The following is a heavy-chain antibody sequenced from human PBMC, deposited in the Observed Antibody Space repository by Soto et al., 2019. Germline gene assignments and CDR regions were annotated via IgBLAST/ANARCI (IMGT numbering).Heavy chain of an antibody. D-gene: IGHD1-26*01. V-gene: IGHV1-18*01. J-gene: IGHJ4*02. CDR3: ATQYGTPGESDY. CDR2: ISAYNGNT. Sequence: QGQLVQSGAEGKKPGASVKVSCKASGYTFTSYGISWVRQAPGQGFEWMGWISAYNGNTNDAQKLHGRFTLTTDTSTSTAYMELRRLRSDDTAVYYCATQYGTPGESDYCGQGALVPGSS. CDR1: GYTFTSYG.